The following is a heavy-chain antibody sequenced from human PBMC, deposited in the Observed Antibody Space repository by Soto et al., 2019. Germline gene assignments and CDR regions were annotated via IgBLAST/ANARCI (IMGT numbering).Heavy chain of an antibody. J-gene: IGHJ4*02. CDR3: ARTDYLFSTLTYYFDY. V-gene: IGHV1-2*02. CDR1: GYTFTGYY. Sequence: VASVKVSCKASGYTFTGYYVNWARQAPGQGLEWMGWINPDNGAPNYAQKFQGRVTLSRDTSINTAYMELSRLTSDDTAMYYCARTDYLFSTLTYYFDYWGQGTLVTVSS. CDR2: INPDNGAP. D-gene: IGHD3-16*01.